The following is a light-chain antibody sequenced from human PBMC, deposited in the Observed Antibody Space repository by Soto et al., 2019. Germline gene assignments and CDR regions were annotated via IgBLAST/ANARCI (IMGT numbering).Light chain of an antibody. J-gene: IGKJ1*01. CDR1: QSVSSY. Sequence: EIVLTQSPGTLSLSQGERATLSCRASQSVSSYLAWYQQKPGQAPRLLIYDASNRATGIPARFSGSGSGTDFTLTISSLEPEDFAVYYCQQYGSSGTFGQGTKVDI. V-gene: IGKV3-11*01. CDR3: QQYGSSGT. CDR2: DAS.